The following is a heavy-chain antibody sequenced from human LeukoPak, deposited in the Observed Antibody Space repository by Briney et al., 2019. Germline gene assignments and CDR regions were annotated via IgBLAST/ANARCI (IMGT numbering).Heavy chain of an antibody. J-gene: IGHJ3*02. CDR3: ARSDYHNSGSHTVFDAFDI. V-gene: IGHV4-59*01. CDR2: IDDSGNT. D-gene: IGHD3-10*01. CDR1: GGSISRYY. Sequence: SETLSLTCTVSGGSISRYYWSWVRRPPGKGLEWIGYIDDSGNTNYNPSLKSQVTISVDKSKNQFSLKLSFVTAADTAMYYCARSDYHNSGSHTVFDAFDIWGQGTRVTVSS.